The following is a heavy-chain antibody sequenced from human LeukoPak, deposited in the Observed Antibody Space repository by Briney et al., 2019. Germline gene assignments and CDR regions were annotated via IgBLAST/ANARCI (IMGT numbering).Heavy chain of an antibody. J-gene: IGHJ3*02. CDR3: ARGVHPRNAFDI. V-gene: IGHV3-74*03. CDR1: GLTFSSYW. CDR2: MNNDGSTT. Sequence: GGSLRLSCAASGLTFSSYWMHWVRQAPGKGLVWVSRMNNDGSTTTYADSVKGRFTISRDNAKNTQYLQMNSLRAEDTAVYYCARGVHPRNAFDIWGQGTMVTVSS. D-gene: IGHD1-1*01.